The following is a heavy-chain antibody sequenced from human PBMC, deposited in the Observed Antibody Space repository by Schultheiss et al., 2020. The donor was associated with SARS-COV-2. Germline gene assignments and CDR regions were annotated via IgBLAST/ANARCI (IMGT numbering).Heavy chain of an antibody. D-gene: IGHD5-24*01. Sequence: ASVKVSCKASGGTFSSYAISWVRQAPGQGLEWMGGFDPEDGETIYAQKFQGRVTMTEDTSTDTAYMELSSLRAEDTAVYYCAKRERRDGYNLMDYWGQGTLVTVSS. CDR2: FDPEDGET. CDR1: GGTFSSYA. J-gene: IGHJ4*02. V-gene: IGHV1-24*01. CDR3: AKRERRDGYNLMDY.